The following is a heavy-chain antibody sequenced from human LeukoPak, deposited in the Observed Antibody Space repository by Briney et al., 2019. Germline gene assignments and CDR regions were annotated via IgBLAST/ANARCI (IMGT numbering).Heavy chain of an antibody. CDR2: INAGNGNT. CDR3: ARLLEMATCWFDP. Sequence: AASVKVSCKASGYTFTSYAVHWVRQAPGQRLEWMGWINAGNGNTKYSQKFQGRVTITADESTSTAYMELSSLRSEDTAVYYCARLLEMATCWFDPWGQGTLVTVSS. D-gene: IGHD5-24*01. V-gene: IGHV1-3*01. CDR1: GYTFTSYA. J-gene: IGHJ5*02.